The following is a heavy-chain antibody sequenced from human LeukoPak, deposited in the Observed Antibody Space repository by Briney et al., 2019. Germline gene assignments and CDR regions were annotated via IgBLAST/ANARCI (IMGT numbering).Heavy chain of an antibody. D-gene: IGHD2-2*01. Sequence: GGSLRLSCAASGFTFSSYSMNWVRQAPGKGLEWVSYISSSSSTIYYADSVKGRFTISRYNAKNSLYLQMNSLRAEDTAVYYCAREDIVVVPAAPSYYFDYWGQGTLVTLSS. CDR2: ISSSSSTI. V-gene: IGHV3-48*01. CDR1: GFTFSSYS. J-gene: IGHJ4*02. CDR3: AREDIVVVPAAPSYYFDY.